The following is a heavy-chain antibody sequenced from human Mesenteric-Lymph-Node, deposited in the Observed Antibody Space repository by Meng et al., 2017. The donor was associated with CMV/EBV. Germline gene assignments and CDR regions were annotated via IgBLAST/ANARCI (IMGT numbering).Heavy chain of an antibody. J-gene: IGHJ4*02. CDR2: ISGGASSGGNT. V-gene: IGHV3-23*01. CDR3: AQDRAGVFDF. D-gene: IGHD3-10*01. CDR1: GFTFSSYW. Sequence: GESLKISCAASGFTFSSYWMHWVRQAPGKGLEWVSTISGGASSGGNTYHADSVKGRFTISRDNSKNTLYLQMSSLRAEDTAVYYCAQDRAGVFDFWGQGTLVTVSS.